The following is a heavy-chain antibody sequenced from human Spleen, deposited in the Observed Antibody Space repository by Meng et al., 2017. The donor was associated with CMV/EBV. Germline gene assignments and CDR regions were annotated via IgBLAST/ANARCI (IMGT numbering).Heavy chain of an antibody. CDR2: MNPNSGNT. Sequence: ASVKVSCKASGYTFTSYEINWVRQATGQGLECMGWMNPNSGNTGYAQKFQGRVTMTRNTSKSTACMELSSLRSEDTAVYYCARGRPDYYGMDVWGQGTTVTVSS. CDR3: ARGRPDYYGMDV. CDR1: GYTFTSYE. J-gene: IGHJ6*02. V-gene: IGHV1-8*01.